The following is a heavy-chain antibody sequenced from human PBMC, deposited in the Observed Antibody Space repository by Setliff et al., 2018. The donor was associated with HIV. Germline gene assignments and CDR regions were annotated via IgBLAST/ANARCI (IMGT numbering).Heavy chain of an antibody. D-gene: IGHD5-12*01. CDR3: VGGLRSRSQGHFDY. Sequence: PSETLSLTCTVSGGSFTTYYWSWLRQPPGKELEWIGYFYTSGSTNYNPSLKSRATMSVDTSKNQFSLRLSSVTAADTAVYYCVGGLRSRSQGHFDYWGQGTLVTVSS. CDR2: FYTSGST. J-gene: IGHJ4*02. CDR1: GGSFTTYY. V-gene: IGHV4-4*09.